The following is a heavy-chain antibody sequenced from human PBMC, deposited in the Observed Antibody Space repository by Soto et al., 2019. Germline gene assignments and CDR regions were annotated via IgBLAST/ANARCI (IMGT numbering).Heavy chain of an antibody. J-gene: IGHJ6*03. V-gene: IGHV1-8*01. CDR1: GYTFTSYD. D-gene: IGHD3-3*01. CDR3: ARGKTIFGDYYVGV. Sequence: ASVKVSCKASGYTFTSYDINWVRQATGHGLEWMGWMNPNSGNTGYAQKFQGRVTMTRNTSISTAYMELSRLRSEGTAVYYCARGKTIFGDYYVGVWGKGTTVTVAS. CDR2: MNPNSGNT.